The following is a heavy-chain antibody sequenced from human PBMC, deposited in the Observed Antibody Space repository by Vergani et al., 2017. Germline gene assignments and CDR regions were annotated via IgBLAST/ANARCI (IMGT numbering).Heavy chain of an antibody. D-gene: IGHD4-11*01. J-gene: IGHJ6*03. CDR2: IDHTGRP. CDR3: SRVNTETYGHLYYYDYMDV. CDR1: GGSFTSYH. V-gene: IGHV4-34*01. Sequence: QVQLQQWGGGLLKPSETLSLTCVVNGGSFTSYHWTWIRQSPGEGLEWVGDIDHTGRPDYNPSLKGRLTMSVDKSRNQSSLTLNSVTATDTAIYFCSRVNTETYGHLYYYDYMDVCGEGTAVTVCS.